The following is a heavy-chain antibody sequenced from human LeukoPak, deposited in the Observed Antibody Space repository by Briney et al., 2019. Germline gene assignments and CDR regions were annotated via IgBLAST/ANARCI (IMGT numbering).Heavy chain of an antibody. Sequence: PGRSLRLSCAASGFTFSSYGMHWVRQAPGKGLEWVAVIWYDGSNKYYADSVKGRFTISRDNSKNTLYLQMNSLRAEDTAVYYCAKGTGLPWLGNWFDPWGQGTLVTVSS. CDR3: AKGTGLPWLGNWFDP. CDR2: IWYDGSNK. D-gene: IGHD6-19*01. J-gene: IGHJ5*02. V-gene: IGHV3-33*06. CDR1: GFTFSSYG.